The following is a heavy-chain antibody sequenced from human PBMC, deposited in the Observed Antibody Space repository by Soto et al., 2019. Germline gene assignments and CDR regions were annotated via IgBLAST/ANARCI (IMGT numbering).Heavy chain of an antibody. CDR3: ARGDTHMITGMDSFDI. CDR1: GFTFSRYW. V-gene: IGHV3-7*01. CDR2: IKQDGTEK. Sequence: GGSLRLSCAASGFTFSRYWMNWVRQAPGKGLEWVANIKQDGTEKNYVDSVKGRFTISRDNARKSLYLQMDSLRAEDTAVYFCARGDTHMITGMDSFDIWGQGTMVTVSS. J-gene: IGHJ3*02. D-gene: IGHD3-16*01.